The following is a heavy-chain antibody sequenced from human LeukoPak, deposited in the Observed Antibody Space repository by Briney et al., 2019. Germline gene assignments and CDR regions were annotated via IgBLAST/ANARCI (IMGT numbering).Heavy chain of an antibody. D-gene: IGHD2-15*01. CDR3: ATPPIVVVVAATPAWFDP. CDR2: ISGSGGST. Sequence: GGYLRLSCAASGFTFSSYAMSWVRQAPGKGLEWVSAISGSGGSTYYADSVKGRFTISRDNSKNTLYLQMNSLRAEDTAVYYCATPPIVVVVAATPAWFDPWGQGTLVTVSS. V-gene: IGHV3-23*01. CDR1: GFTFSSYA. J-gene: IGHJ5*02.